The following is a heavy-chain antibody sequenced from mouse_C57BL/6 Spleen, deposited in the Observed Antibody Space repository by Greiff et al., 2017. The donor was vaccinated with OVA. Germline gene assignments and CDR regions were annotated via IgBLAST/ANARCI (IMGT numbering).Heavy chain of an antibody. CDR3: AISYKDYYAMDY. Sequence: VQLQQPGAELVRPGSSVKLSCKASGYTFTSYWMHWVKQRPIQGLEWIGNIDPSDSETHYNQKFKDKATLTVDKSSSTAYMQLSSLTSEDSAVYYCAISYKDYYAMDYWGQGTSVTVSS. V-gene: IGHV1-52*01. CDR1: GYTFTSYW. J-gene: IGHJ4*01. D-gene: IGHD1-3*01. CDR2: IDPSDSET.